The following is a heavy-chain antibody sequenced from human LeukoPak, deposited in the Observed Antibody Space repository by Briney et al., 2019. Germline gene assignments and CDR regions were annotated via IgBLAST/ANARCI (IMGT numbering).Heavy chain of an antibody. D-gene: IGHD1-26*01. CDR2: IYYSGST. CDR3: ASVSGSYSGAFDI. Sequence: SETLSLTCAVYGGSFSDYYWSWIRQPPGKGLEWIGYIYYSGSTYYNPPLKSRVTISVDTSKNQFSLKLSSVTAADTAVYYCASVSGSYSGAFDIWGQGTMVTVSS. J-gene: IGHJ3*02. CDR1: GGSFSDYY. V-gene: IGHV4-30-4*08.